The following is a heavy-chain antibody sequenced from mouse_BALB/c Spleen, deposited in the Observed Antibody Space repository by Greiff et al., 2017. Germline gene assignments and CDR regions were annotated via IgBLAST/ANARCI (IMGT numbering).Heavy chain of an antibody. CDR2: IDPANGNT. J-gene: IGHJ3*01. CDR3: ARSPYYGPH. D-gene: IGHD2-10*01. V-gene: IGHV14-3*02. Sequence: VQLQQSGAELVKPGASVKLSCTASGFNIKDTYLHWVKQRPEQGLEWIGRIDPANGNTKYDPKFQSKATITADTSSNTAYLQLSSLTSEDTAVYYCARSPYYGPHWGQGTLVTVSA. CDR1: GFNIKDTY.